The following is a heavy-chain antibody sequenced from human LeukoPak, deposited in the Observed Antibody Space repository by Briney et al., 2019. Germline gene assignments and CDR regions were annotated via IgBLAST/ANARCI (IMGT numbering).Heavy chain of an antibody. V-gene: IGHV1-2*02. CDR3: ARGFRLSAIEDWFDP. CDR1: GYTFTAYY. D-gene: IGHD2-2*02. J-gene: IGHJ5*02. Sequence: GASVTVSCKASGYTFTAYYVHWVRQGPGQGLEWVGWITPNSGGTKYAQKFQGRVTMTRDTSISTAYMELSGLRSDDTAVYYCARGFRLSAIEDWFDPWGQGTLVTVSS. CDR2: ITPNSGGT.